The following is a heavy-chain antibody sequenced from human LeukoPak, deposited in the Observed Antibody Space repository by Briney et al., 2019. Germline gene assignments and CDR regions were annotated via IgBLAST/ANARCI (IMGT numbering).Heavy chain of an antibody. V-gene: IGHV4-34*01. D-gene: IGHD3-22*01. CDR1: GGSFSGYY. CDR3: ARGPTRSGYYYPFDY. Sequence: LKPSETLSLTCAVYGGSFSGYYWSWIRQPPGKGLEWIGEINHSGSTNYNPSLKSRVTISVDTSKNQFSLKLSSMTAADTAVYYCARGPTRSGYYYPFDYWGQGTLVTVSS. CDR2: INHSGST. J-gene: IGHJ4*02.